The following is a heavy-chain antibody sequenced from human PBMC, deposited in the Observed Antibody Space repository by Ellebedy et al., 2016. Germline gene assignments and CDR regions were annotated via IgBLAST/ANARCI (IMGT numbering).Heavy chain of an antibody. CDR3: ATYTMGRLDY. CDR2: FYHSGNT. CDR1: GGSISSYY. V-gene: IGHV4-59*08. Sequence: SETLSLTCSVSGGSISSYYWTWIRQPPGKGLEWIAYFYHSGNTNYSPSLKSRLTISVETSKNQFSLKLSSVTAADTAVYYCATYTMGRLDYWGQGTLVTVSS. D-gene: IGHD1-1*01. J-gene: IGHJ4*02.